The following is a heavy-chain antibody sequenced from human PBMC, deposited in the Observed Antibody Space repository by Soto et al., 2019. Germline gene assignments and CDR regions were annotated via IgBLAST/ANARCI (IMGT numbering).Heavy chain of an antibody. CDR1: GGSSSTSRSY. V-gene: IGHV4-39*01. J-gene: IGHJ5*02. CDR2: IFYSGST. CDR3: ARQPTTGDTDLWFDP. D-gene: IGHD2-21*01. Sequence: QLQLLESGPGLVKASETLSLTCSVSGGSSSTSRSYWAWIRQPPGKGLEWLANIFYSGSTFYNPSLASRVSVSVDTSKNEFSLKLRSVTAADTAVYYSARQPTTGDTDLWFDPWGQGTLVTVSS.